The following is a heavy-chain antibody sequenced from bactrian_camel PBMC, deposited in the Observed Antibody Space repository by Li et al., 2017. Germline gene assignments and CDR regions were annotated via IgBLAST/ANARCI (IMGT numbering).Heavy chain of an antibody. CDR3: AVALFCGGGWNRPADFGF. J-gene: IGHJ6*01. CDR2: IEGDGRT. Sequence: HVQLVESGGGSVQAGGSLRLSCEASGYTSSDWCFGWFRQAPGMEREGVAAIEGDGRTEYAESVKGRFAISKDNDKNTLYLDMNSLRPEDSGLYVCAVALFCGGGWNRPADFGFWGQGTQDTVS. CDR1: GYTSSDWC. D-gene: IGHD2*01. V-gene: IGHV3S55*01.